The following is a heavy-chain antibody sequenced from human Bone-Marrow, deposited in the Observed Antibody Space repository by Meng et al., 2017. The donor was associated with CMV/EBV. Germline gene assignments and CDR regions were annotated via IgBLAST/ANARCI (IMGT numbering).Heavy chain of an antibody. CDR1: GFTFSSYA. CDR3: ARDPIAAADLYFDY. Sequence: GESLKISCAASGFTFSSYAMHWVRQAPGKGLEWVAVISYDGSNKYYADSVKGRFTISRDNSKNTLYPQMNSLRAEDTAVYYCARDPIAAADLYFDYWGQGTLVTVSS. J-gene: IGHJ4*02. V-gene: IGHV3-30-3*01. CDR2: ISYDGSNK. D-gene: IGHD6-13*01.